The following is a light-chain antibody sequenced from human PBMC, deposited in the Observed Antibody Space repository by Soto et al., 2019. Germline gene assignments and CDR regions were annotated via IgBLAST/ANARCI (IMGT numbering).Light chain of an antibody. V-gene: IGKV1-5*03. J-gene: IGKJ4*01. CDR3: QQYNSYSPLN. CDR1: QSISTW. CDR2: KAS. Sequence: DIQMTHSPSTLSASVLYRVTITFRSSQSISTWLAWYQQKPGKAPKLLIYKASGLESGVPSRFSGSGSGTDFTLTISSLQPDDFATYYCQQYNSYSPLNFGGGTKVDIK.